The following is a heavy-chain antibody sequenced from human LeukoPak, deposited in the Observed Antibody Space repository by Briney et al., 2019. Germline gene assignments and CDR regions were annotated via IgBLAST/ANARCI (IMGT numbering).Heavy chain of an antibody. J-gene: IGHJ4*02. V-gene: IGHV4-59*01. CDR1: GGSISSSY. D-gene: IGHD3-22*01. CDR2: IYYSGST. CDR3: ARVTGYMIEDYFDY. Sequence: SETLSLTCGVSGGSISSSYWSWIRQPPGKGLEWIGYIYYSGSTNYNSSLRSRVTISVDTSKNQFSLKLRSVTAADTAVYYCARVTGYMIEDYFDYWGQGTLVTVSS.